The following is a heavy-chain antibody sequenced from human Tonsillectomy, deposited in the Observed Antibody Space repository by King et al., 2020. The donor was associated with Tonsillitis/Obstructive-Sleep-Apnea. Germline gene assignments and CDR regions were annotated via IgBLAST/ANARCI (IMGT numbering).Heavy chain of an antibody. V-gene: IGHV3-23*01. CDR1: AFTFNNYA. CDR3: ARVVYETNSHKFDY. CDR2: ISDTGYNT. Sequence: VQLLESGGGLVQPGGSLRLSCAASAFTFNNYAMTWVRQAPGKGLEWVSCISDTGYNTYYADSGKGRLTISRDNDKNTLALQMNSLRAEDTAVYYCARVVYETNSHKFDYWGQGTLVTVSS. J-gene: IGHJ4*02. D-gene: IGHD2-8*02.